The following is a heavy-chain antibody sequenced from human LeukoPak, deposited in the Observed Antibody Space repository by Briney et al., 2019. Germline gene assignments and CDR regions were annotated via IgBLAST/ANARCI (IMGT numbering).Heavy chain of an antibody. J-gene: IGHJ1*01. CDR3: AKGGVYYDSSEYFQH. CDR2: ISYDGSNK. V-gene: IGHV3-30*18. Sequence: PGGSLRLSCAASGFTFSSYGMHWVRQAPGKGLEWVAVISYDGSNKYYADSVKGRFTISRDNSKNTLYLQMNSLRAEDTAVYYRAKGGVYYDSSEYFQHWGQGTLVTVSS. CDR1: GFTFSSYG. D-gene: IGHD3-22*01.